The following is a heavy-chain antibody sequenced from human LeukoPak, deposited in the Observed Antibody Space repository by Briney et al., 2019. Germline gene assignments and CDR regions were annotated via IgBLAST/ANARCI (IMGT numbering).Heavy chain of an antibody. D-gene: IGHD3-9*01. V-gene: IGHV4-38-2*01. CDR3: ANSYYDMSQFDY. CDR1: GYSISSGYY. Sequence: PSETLSLTCAVSGYSISSGYYWGWIRQPPGKGLEWIGSIYHSGSTYYNPSLKSRVTISVDTSKNQFSLKLSSVTAADTAVYYCANSYYDMSQFDYWGQGPLVTVSS. J-gene: IGHJ4*02. CDR2: IYHSGST.